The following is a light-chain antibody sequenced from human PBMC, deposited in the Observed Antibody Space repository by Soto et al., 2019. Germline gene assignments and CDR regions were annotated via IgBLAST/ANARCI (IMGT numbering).Light chain of an antibody. CDR3: QCYDSSVTLRD. J-gene: IGLJ1*01. V-gene: IGLV1-40*01. CDR2: DNS. CDR1: SSNIGAGHD. Sequence: QPVLTQPPSVSGAPGQRVTISCTGSSSNIGAGHDVHWYQQLPGTAPKLLIYDNSNRPSGLPDRFPGSKSGTSDSLANTGLQADDEADYYCQCYDSSVTLRDFGTGTNLTVL.